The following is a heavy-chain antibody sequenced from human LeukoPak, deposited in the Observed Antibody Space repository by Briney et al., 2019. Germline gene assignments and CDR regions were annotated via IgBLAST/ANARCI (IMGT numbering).Heavy chain of an antibody. J-gene: IGHJ5*02. CDR2: IYYSGST. Sequence: SETLSLTCTVSGGSISSGGYYWSWIRQHPGKGLEWIGYIYYSGSTYYNPSLKSRVTISVDTSKNQFSLKLSSVTAADTAVYYCARGEIVVVPAAIPYWFDPWGQGTLVTVSS. V-gene: IGHV4-31*03. D-gene: IGHD2-2*01. CDR1: GGSISSGGYY. CDR3: ARGEIVVVPAAIPYWFDP.